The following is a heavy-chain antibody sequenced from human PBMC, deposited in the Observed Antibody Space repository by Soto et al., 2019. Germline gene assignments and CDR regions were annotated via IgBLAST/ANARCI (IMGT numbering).Heavy chain of an antibody. V-gene: IGHV3-74*01. CDR2: INSDGSSR. J-gene: IGHJ3*01. CDR3: ARVGLGAFEAFDV. Sequence: PGGSLRLSCAASGFTFSGYWMHWVRQVPGKGLVWVSRINSDGSSRSYADSVKGRFTISRDNAKNKLHLQMNSLRAEDTAVYSCARVGLGAFEAFDVWGPVIPVPVSS. D-gene: IGHD1-26*01. CDR1: GFTFSGYW.